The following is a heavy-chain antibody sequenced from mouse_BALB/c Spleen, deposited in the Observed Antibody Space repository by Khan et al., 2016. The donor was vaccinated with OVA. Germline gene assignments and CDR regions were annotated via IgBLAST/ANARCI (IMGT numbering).Heavy chain of an antibody. V-gene: IGHV9-4*02. Sequence: QIQLVQSGPELKKPGETVRISCKASGYTFTTAGIQWVQKMPGKGLKWIGWINTHSGVPKYAEDFKGRFAFSLEISVSTAYLQITNLKNEDTATFFCAGRGGDYYRNDGGAMEYWGQGTSVTVSS. CDR1: GYTFTTAG. J-gene: IGHJ4*01. CDR2: INTHSGVP. CDR3: AGRGGDYYRNDGGAMEY. D-gene: IGHD2-14*01.